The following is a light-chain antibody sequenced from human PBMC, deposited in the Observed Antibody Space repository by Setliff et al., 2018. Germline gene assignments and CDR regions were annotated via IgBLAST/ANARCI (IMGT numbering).Light chain of an antibody. CDR1: NSDVGAYNY. CDR3: LSYAGSGTYV. CDR2: EVN. V-gene: IGLV2-14*01. Sequence: QSVLTQPASVSGSPGQSITISCTGSNSDVGAYNYVSWCQQHPGKAPKLLILEVNKRPSGVSNRFSGSKAGNTASLTISGLQAEDEADYYCLSYAGSGTYVFGSGTKVTVL. J-gene: IGLJ1*01.